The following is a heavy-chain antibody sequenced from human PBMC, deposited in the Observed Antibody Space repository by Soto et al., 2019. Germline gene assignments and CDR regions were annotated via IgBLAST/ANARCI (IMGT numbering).Heavy chain of an antibody. D-gene: IGHD4-4*01. J-gene: IGHJ6*02. CDR2: ISYDGSNK. CDR3: AIYTPLPPFNYYYGMDV. V-gene: IGHV3-30-3*01. CDR1: GFTFSSYA. Sequence: QVQLVESGGGVVQPGRSLRLSCAASGFTFSSYAMHWVRQAPGKGLEWVAVISYDGSNKYYADSVTGRFTISRDNSKDTLYLQMNSLRAEDTAVYYCAIYTPLPPFNYYYGMDVWGQGTTVTVSS.